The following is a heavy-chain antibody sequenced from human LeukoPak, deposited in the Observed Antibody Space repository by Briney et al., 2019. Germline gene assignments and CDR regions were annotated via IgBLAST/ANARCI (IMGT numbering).Heavy chain of an antibody. CDR3: ARDPWPNYGDYGTH. CDR1: GGSFSGYY. CDR2: INHSGST. Sequence: TSETLSLTCAVYGGSFSGYYWSWIRQPPGKGLEWIGEINHSGSTNYNPSLKSRVTISVDTSKNQFSLKLSSVTAADTAVYYCARDPWPNYGDYGTHWGQGTLVTVSS. D-gene: IGHD4-17*01. J-gene: IGHJ4*02. V-gene: IGHV4-34*01.